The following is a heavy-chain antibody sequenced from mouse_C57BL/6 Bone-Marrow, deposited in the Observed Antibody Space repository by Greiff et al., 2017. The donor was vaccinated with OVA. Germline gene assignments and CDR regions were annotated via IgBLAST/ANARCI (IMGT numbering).Heavy chain of an antibody. D-gene: IGHD2-4*01. V-gene: IGHV7-1*01. CDR2: SRNKANDYTT. CDR1: GFTFSDFY. J-gene: IGHJ4*01. CDR3: ARDAGDYDGYAMDY. Sequence: EVMLVESGGGLVQSGRSLRLSCATSGFTFSDFYMEWVRQAPGQGLEWIAASRNKANDYTTEYSASVKGRFIVSRDTSQSILYLQMNALRAEDTAIYYCARDAGDYDGYAMDYWGQGTSVTVSS.